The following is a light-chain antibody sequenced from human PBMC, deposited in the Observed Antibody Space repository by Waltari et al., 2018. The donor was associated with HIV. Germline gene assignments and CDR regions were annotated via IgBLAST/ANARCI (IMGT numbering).Light chain of an antibody. Sequence: QSVLTPPPSVSAAPGQKVPISCTGRSSNIGNNYVSRYQQFTGAAPKLRIYDSSKRPSGIPDRFSGSKSGTSATLGITGLKTGDEADYYCGTWDSSLSVWVFGGGTKLTVL. V-gene: IGLV1-51*01. CDR3: GTWDSSLSVWV. CDR2: DSS. J-gene: IGLJ3*02. CDR1: SSNIGNNY.